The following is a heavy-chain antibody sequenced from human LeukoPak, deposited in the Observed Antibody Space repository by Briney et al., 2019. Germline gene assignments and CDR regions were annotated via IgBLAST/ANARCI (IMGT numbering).Heavy chain of an antibody. V-gene: IGHV3-30*18. J-gene: IGHJ4*02. D-gene: IGHD1-20*01. CDR3: AKMFNWNAADVFDS. Sequence: GRSLRLSCAASRLTFSSYGMHWVRQAPGKGLEWVAVISYDGSNKYYADSVKGRFTISRDNSKNTLDLQMNSLRGEDTAVYYCAKMFNWNAADVFDSWGQGTLVAVSS. CDR1: RLTFSSYG. CDR2: ISYDGSNK.